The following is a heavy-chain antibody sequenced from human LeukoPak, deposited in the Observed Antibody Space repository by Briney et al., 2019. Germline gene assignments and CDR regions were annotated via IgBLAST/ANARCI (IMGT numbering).Heavy chain of an antibody. CDR2: IKQDGSET. CDR1: GFTFSRYW. V-gene: IGHV3-7*01. Sequence: PGGSLRLSCAASGFTFSRYWMTWVRQAPGKGLEWVANIKQDGSETYYVDSLRGRFIISRDNTKNLLFLQMNSLRVDDTAVYYCAREASGNYRGIYYFDYWGQGTLVTVSS. CDR3: AREASGNYRGIYYFDY. J-gene: IGHJ4*02. D-gene: IGHD1-26*01.